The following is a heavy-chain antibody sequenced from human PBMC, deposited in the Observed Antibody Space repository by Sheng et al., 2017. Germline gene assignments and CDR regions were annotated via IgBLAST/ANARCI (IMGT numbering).Heavy chain of an antibody. CDR3: ARGFYCSGGSCHHYFYYSGR. CDR2: MNPNLGNT. J-gene: IGHJ6*03. V-gene: IGHV1-8*03. D-gene: IGHD2-15*01. Sequence: QVQLVQSGAEVKKPGASVKVSCKASGYTFSSYDINWVRQAPGQGLEWMGWMNPNLGNTGYAQKFQGRVTITRNTSISTVYMELSSLRSEDTAIYYCARGFYCSGGSCHHYFYYSGR. CDR1: GYTFSSYD.